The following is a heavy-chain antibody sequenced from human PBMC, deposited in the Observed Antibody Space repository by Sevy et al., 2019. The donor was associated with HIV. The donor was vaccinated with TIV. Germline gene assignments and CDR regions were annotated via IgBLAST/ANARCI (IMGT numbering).Heavy chain of an antibody. J-gene: IGHJ4*02. CDR3: ATAPRDGYNTGYFDY. D-gene: IGHD5-12*01. Sequence: ATVKVSCKVSGYTLTELSMHWVRQAPRKGLEWMGGFDPEDGETIYAQKFQGRVTMTEDTSTDTAYMELSSLRSEDTAVYYCATAPRDGYNTGYFDYWGQGTLVTVSS. CDR1: GYTLTELS. CDR2: FDPEDGET. V-gene: IGHV1-24*01.